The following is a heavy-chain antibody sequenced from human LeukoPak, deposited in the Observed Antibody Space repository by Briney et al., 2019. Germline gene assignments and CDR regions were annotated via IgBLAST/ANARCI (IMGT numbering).Heavy chain of an antibody. V-gene: IGHV4-59*01. CDR1: GGSISSYY. CDR2: IYYSGST. D-gene: IGHD5-24*01. J-gene: IGHJ4*02. CDR3: ARSEMATGDFDY. Sequence: SETLSLTCTVSGGSISSYYWSWIRQPPGKGLEWIGYIYYSGSTNYNPSLKSRVTISVDTSKNQFSLKLSSVTAADTAVYYCARSEMATGDFDYWGQGILVTVSS.